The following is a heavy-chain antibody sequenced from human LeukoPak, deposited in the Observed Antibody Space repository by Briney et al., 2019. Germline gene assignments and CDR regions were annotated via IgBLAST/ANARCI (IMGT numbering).Heavy chain of an antibody. V-gene: IGHV3-30*03. CDR1: GFTFSSYG. CDR3: SRKRIAFCGGDCFQGAFDY. D-gene: IGHD2-21*02. Sequence: PGRSLRLSRAASGFTFSSYGMHWVRQAPGKGLEWVAVISSHGTNKDYADSVKGRFTISRDNSKNTLYLQMNSLRAEDTAVYYCSRKRIAFCGGDCFQGAFDYWGQGSLVTVSS. J-gene: IGHJ4*02. CDR2: ISSHGTNK.